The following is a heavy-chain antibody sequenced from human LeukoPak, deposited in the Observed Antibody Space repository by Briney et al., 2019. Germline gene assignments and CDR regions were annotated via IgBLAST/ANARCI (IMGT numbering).Heavy chain of an antibody. V-gene: IGHV3-23*01. Sequence: QPGGSLRLSCAASGFTFSSYAMSWVRQAPRKGLEWVSAISGSGGSTYYADSVKGRFTISRDNSKNTLYLQMNSLRAEDTAVYYCAKAYYYGSGSYIYAFDIWGQGTMVTVSS. CDR1: GFTFSSYA. D-gene: IGHD3-10*01. CDR2: ISGSGGST. J-gene: IGHJ3*02. CDR3: AKAYYYGSGSYIYAFDI.